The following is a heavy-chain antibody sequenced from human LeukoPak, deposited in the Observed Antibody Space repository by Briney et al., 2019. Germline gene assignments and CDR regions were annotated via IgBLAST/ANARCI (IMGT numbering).Heavy chain of an antibody. CDR1: GFIVSTHY. CDR3: TTDFRYGAD. D-gene: IGHD4-17*01. CDR2: IYSDGST. V-gene: IGHV3-53*01. J-gene: IGHJ4*02. Sequence: GGSLRLSCAASGFIVSTHYMSWVRQAPGKGLEWVSVIYSDGSTFYADSVKGRFSISRDISKNTLYLQMNSLRVEDTAVYYCTTDFRYGADWGQGTLFSVSS.